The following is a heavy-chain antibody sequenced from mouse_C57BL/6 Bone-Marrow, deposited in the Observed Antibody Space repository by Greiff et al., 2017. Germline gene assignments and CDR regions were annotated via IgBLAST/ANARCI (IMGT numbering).Heavy chain of an antibody. J-gene: IGHJ2*01. D-gene: IGHD1-1*01. CDR2: IDPENGDT. Sequence: EVQLQQSGAELVRPGASVKLSCTASGFNIKDDYMHWVKQRPEQGLEWIGWIDPENGDTEYASKFQGKATISADTSSNTAYLQLSSLTSEDTAVYYCTSITTVVASASYWGQGTTLPVTS. CDR1: GFNIKDDY. V-gene: IGHV14-4*01. CDR3: TSITTVVASASY.